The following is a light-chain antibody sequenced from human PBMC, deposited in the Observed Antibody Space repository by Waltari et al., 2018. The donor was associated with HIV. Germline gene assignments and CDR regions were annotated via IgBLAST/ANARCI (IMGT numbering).Light chain of an antibody. J-gene: IGLJ1*01. CDR3: SSYTSSSTYV. CDR1: SSDVGGYNY. CDR2: EVS. Sequence: QSALTQPASVSGSPGQSITISCTGTSSDVGGYNYVSWYQQHPGKAPKLMSYEVSNRPSGVANRFSGSKSGNTASLTISGLQAEDEADYYCSSYTSSSTYVFGTGTKVTVL. V-gene: IGLV2-14*01.